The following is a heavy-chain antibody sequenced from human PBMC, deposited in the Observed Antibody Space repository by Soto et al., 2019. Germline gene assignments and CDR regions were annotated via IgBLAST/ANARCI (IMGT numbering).Heavy chain of an antibody. V-gene: IGHV3-7*03. CDR2: IKQDGSEK. CDR1: GFTFSSYW. J-gene: IGHJ4*02. D-gene: IGHD3-22*01. Sequence: LRLSCAASGFTFSSYWMSWVRQAPGKGLEWVANIKQDGSEKYYVDSVKGRFTISRDNAKNSLYLQMNSLRAEDTAVYYCARDYYDSSGYYYEDYFDYWGQGTLVTVSS. CDR3: ARDYYDSSGYYYEDYFDY.